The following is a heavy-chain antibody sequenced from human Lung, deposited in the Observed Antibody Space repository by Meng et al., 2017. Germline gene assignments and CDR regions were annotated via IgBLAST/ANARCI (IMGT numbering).Heavy chain of an antibody. D-gene: IGHD4-17*01. V-gene: IGHV3-74*01. Sequence: EVPMVEACGVLVQPGAPLRLSGAASRLPFSTHGLHWVRQAPGKGLEWVSLITGDGSSTIYADSGQGRFTMSRDNAKNTLSLQMNSLRAEDTAVYYCARGGVTTDDWGQGTLVTVSS. CDR2: ITGDGSST. CDR3: ARGGVTTDD. CDR1: RLPFSTHG. J-gene: IGHJ4*02.